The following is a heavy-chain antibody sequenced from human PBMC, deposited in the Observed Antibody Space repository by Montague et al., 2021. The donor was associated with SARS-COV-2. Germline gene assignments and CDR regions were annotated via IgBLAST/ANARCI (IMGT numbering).Heavy chain of an antibody. Sequence: SLRLSCAASGFTFSSYDMHWVRQATGKGLEWVSAIGTAGDTYYPGSVKGRFTISRENAKNSLYLQMNSLRAGDTAVYYCATGYGSCWSHQYYFDYWGQGTLVTVSS. CDR1: GFTFSSYD. CDR3: ATGYGSCWSHQYYFDY. CDR2: IGTAGDT. J-gene: IGHJ4*02. V-gene: IGHV3-13*04. D-gene: IGHD6-19*01.